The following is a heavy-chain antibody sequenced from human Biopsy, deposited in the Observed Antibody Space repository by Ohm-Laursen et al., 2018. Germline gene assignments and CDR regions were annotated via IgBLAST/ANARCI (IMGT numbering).Heavy chain of an antibody. V-gene: IGHV4-39*01. CDR1: GGPFGINSHY. J-gene: IGHJ6*02. D-gene: IGHD1-26*01. CDR3: SKRDLSGTSPV. Sequence: GTLSLTCTVSGGPFGINSHYWIWIRQPPGKGLEWIASIYYGGTTHYNASLQGRVTISVDQPKNQFSLRLTSGTAADTAVYYCSKRDLSGTSPVWGQGTTVTVSS. CDR2: IYYGGTT.